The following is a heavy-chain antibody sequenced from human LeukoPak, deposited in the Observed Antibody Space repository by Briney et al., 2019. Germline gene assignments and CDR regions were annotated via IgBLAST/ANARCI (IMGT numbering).Heavy chain of an antibody. CDR2: IKSKTDGGTT. D-gene: IGHD3-10*01. Sequence: PGGSLRLSCAASGFTFSDAWMTWVRQAPGKGLEWVGCIKSKTDGGTTDYGAPVKGRFTVSRDDSKNTLYLQMNSLKTEDTAVYYRTIPRGSYWGQGTLVTVSS. CDR3: TIPRGSY. V-gene: IGHV3-15*01. CDR1: GFTFSDAW. J-gene: IGHJ4*02.